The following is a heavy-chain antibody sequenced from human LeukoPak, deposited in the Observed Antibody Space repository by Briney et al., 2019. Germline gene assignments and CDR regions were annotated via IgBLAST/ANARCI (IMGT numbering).Heavy chain of an antibody. CDR1: GFTFSSYA. CDR3: AKDFLEWLLYRNRRVPTKFDY. Sequence: GGSLRLSCAASGFTFSSYAMSWVRQAPGKGLEWVSAISGSGGSTYYADSVKGRFTISRDNSKNTLYLQMNSLRAEGTAVYYCAKDFLEWLLYRNRRVPTKFDYWGQGTLVTVSS. CDR2: ISGSGGST. D-gene: IGHD3-3*01. V-gene: IGHV3-23*01. J-gene: IGHJ4*02.